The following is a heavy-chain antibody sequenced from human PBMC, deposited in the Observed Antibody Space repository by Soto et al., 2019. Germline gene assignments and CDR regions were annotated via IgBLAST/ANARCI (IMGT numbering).Heavy chain of an antibody. J-gene: IGHJ4*02. CDR1: VFTFSSYA. CDR3: AKHYYGSGSPNDY. D-gene: IGHD3-10*01. V-gene: IGHV3-23*01. Sequence: GGSLRLSCAASVFTFSSYAMSWVRQAPGKGLEWVSAISGSGGSTYYADSVKGRFTISRDNSKNTLYLQMNSLRAEDTAVYYCAKHYYGSGSPNDYWGQGTLVTVSS. CDR2: ISGSGGST.